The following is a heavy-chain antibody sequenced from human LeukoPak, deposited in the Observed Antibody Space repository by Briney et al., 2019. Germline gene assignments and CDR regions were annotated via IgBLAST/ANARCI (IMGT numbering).Heavy chain of an antibody. Sequence: SETLSLTCTVSGGSISSYYWTWIRQPPGKGLEWIGYIYYSGSTNYNPSLKSRVTISVDTSKNQFSLKLSSVTAADTAVYYCARLAVTTDYYYYYMDVWGKGTTVTISS. V-gene: IGHV4-59*12. CDR1: GGSISSYY. CDR2: IYYSGST. J-gene: IGHJ6*03. D-gene: IGHD4-17*01. CDR3: ARLAVTTDYYYYYMDV.